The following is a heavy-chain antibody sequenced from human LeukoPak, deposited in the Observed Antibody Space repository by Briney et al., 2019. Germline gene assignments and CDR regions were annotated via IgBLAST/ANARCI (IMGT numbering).Heavy chain of an antibody. V-gene: IGHV4-59*01. CDR2: IYYSGST. CDR3: ARVGAVPAAIAFDI. CDR1: GGSISSYY. D-gene: IGHD2-2*02. Sequence: PSETLSLTCTVSGGSISSYYWSWIRQPPGKGLEWIGYIYYSGSTNYNPSLKSRVTISVDTSKNQFSLKLSSVTAADTAVYYCARVGAVPAAIAFDIWGQGTMVTVSS. J-gene: IGHJ3*02.